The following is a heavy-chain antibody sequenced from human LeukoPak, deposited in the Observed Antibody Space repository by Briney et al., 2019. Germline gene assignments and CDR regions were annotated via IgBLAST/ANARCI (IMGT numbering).Heavy chain of an antibody. J-gene: IGHJ6*02. Sequence: GASVKVSCKASGYTFTGYYMHWVRQAPGQGLEWMGWINPNSGGTNYAQKFQGWVTMTRDTSISTAYMELSRLRSDDTAVYYCARAITMVRGVMDVWGQGTTVTVSS. D-gene: IGHD3-10*01. CDR3: ARAITMVRGVMDV. CDR1: GYTFTGYY. CDR2: INPNSGGT. V-gene: IGHV1-2*04.